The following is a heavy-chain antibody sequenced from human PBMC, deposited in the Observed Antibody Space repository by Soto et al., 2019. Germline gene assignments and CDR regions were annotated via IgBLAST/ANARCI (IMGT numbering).Heavy chain of an antibody. CDR3: ATGGHNDGYNFYHGMDV. D-gene: IGHD5-18*01. CDR1: GGIFTNNA. V-gene: IGHV1-69*01. J-gene: IGHJ6*02. Sequence: QVQVVQSGAEVKKPGSSVKVSCKVSGGIFTNNAISWVRQAPGQGLEWLGGVIPLFDTAYYAQIFRGRLRTSADGATTTPYMELSGLTYADTAVYFCATGGHNDGYNFYHGMDVWGQGTTVTVS. CDR2: VIPLFDTA.